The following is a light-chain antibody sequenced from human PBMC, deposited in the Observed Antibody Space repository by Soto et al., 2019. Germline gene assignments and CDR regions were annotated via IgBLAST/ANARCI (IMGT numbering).Light chain of an antibody. Sequence: EIVLTQSPDTLSLSPGERATLSCRASQSVTSSYLAWYQHKPGQAPRLLIYGASLRATGIPDSFSGSASGXDXXXXXXXLXPEDFPXXXXQQHGFSPRTFGPGTRVEIK. CDR1: QSVTSSY. V-gene: IGKV3-20*01. CDR2: GAS. CDR3: QQHGFSPRT. J-gene: IGKJ1*01.